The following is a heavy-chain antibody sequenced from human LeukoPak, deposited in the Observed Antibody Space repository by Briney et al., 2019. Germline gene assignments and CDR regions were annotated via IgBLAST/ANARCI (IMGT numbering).Heavy chain of an antibody. J-gene: IGHJ6*02. CDR3: ARESPPNSSSWGMDV. D-gene: IGHD6-13*01. V-gene: IGHV3-13*01. CDR2: IGTAGDT. Sequence: GGSLRLSCAASGFTFSSYDMHWVRQATGKGLEGVSAIGTAGDTYYPGSVKGRFTISRENAKNSLYLQMNSLRAGDTAVYYCARESPPNSSSWGMDVWGQGTTVTVSS. CDR1: GFTFSSYD.